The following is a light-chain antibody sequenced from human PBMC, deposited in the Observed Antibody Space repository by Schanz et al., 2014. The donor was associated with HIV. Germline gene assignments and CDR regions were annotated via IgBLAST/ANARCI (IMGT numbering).Light chain of an antibody. V-gene: IGLV4-69*01. J-gene: IGLJ3*02. Sequence: QPVLTQSPSASASLGASVKLTCTLSSGHSTYAIAWHQQQPEKGPRFLMNLNSDGSHNKGDGIPDRFSGTSSGAERYLTTSRLQSEDEADYYCQTWDTGIRVFGGGTKVTVL. CDR1: SGHSTYA. CDR3: QTWDTGIRV. CDR2: LNSDGSH.